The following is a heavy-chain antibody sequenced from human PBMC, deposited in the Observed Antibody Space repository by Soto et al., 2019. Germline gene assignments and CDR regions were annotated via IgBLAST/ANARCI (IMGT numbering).Heavy chain of an antibody. V-gene: IGHV4-34*01. CDR3: ASLGEYYDYVWGSSRSGPRFDY. Sequence: PSETLSLTCAVYGGSFSGDYWSWICQTPGKGLEWIGEINHSGSTNYNPSLKSRVTISVDTSKNQFSLKLSSVTAADTAVYYCASLGEYYDYVWGSSRSGPRFDYWGHRTLLTVSS. D-gene: IGHD3-16*02. J-gene: IGHJ4*01. CDR2: INHSGST. CDR1: GGSFSGDY.